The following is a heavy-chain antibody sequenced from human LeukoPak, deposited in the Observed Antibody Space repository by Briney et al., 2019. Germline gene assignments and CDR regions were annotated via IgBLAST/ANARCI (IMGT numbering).Heavy chain of an antibody. CDR1: GGSISSYY. CDR2: IYTSGST. V-gene: IGHV4-4*09. CDR3: ARWGTTAVQFYYYYYMDV. J-gene: IGHJ6*03. Sequence: PSETLSLTCTVSGGSISSYYWSWIRQPPGKGLGWIGYIYTSGSTNYNPSLKSRVTISVDTSKNQFSLKLSSVTAADTAVYYCARWGTTAVQFYYYYYMDVWGKGTTVTVSS. D-gene: IGHD4-11*01.